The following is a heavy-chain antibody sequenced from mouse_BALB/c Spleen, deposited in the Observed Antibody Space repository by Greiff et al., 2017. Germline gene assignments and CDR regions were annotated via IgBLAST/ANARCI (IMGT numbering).Heavy chain of an antibody. J-gene: IGHJ4*01. CDR1: GYTFTSYV. Sequence: VQLQQSGPELVKPGASVKMSCKASGYTFTSYVMHWVKQKPGQGLEWIGYINPYNDGTKYNEKFKGKATLTSDKSSSTAYMELSSLTSEDSAVYYCARSMITNAMDYWGQGTSVTVSS. CDR3: ARSMITNAMDY. D-gene: IGHD2-4*01. V-gene: IGHV1-14*01. CDR2: INPYNDGT.